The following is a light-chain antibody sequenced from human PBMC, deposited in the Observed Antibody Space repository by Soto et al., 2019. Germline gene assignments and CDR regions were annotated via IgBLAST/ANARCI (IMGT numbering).Light chain of an antibody. V-gene: IGKV1-5*03. CDR2: KAS. CDR3: QQYNSYSRWT. J-gene: IGKJ1*01. Sequence: DIQMTQSPSSLSASVGDRVTITFRASQSISSWLAWYQQKPGKAPKLLIYKASSLESGVPSRFSGSGSGTEFTLTISSLQPDDFATYYCQQYNSYSRWTFGQGTKVDIK. CDR1: QSISSW.